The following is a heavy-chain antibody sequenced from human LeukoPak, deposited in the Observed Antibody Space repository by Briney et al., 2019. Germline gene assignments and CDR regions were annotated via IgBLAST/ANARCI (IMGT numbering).Heavy chain of an antibody. Sequence: SETLSLTCTVSGGSISTYYWNWIRQPPGKGLEWIGYIYYTGSTNYNPSLKSRVTISVDTSKNQFSLKLSSVTAADTAVYYCARTTTVRGTYYMDVWGKGTTVTISS. CDR3: ARTTTVRGTYYMDV. J-gene: IGHJ6*03. V-gene: IGHV4-59*01. CDR2: IYYTGST. D-gene: IGHD3-10*01. CDR1: GGSISTYY.